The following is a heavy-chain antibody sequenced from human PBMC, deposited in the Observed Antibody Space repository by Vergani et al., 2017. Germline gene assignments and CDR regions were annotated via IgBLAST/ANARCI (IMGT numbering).Heavy chain of an antibody. Sequence: QVQLVQSGAEVKKPGASVKVSCKASGYTFTGYYMHWVRQAPGQGLEWMGWINPNSGGTNYAQKFQGRVTMTRDTSISTAYMELSRLRSDDTAVYYCARDLEGYCSSTSCYSNDAFDIWGQGTMVTVSS. J-gene: IGHJ3*02. D-gene: IGHD2-2*01. CDR3: ARDLEGYCSSTSCYSNDAFDI. CDR2: INPNSGGT. CDR1: GYTFTGYY. V-gene: IGHV1-2*02.